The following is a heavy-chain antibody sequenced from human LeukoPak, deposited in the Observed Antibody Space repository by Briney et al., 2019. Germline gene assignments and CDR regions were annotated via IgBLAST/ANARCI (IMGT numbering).Heavy chain of an antibody. J-gene: IGHJ5*02. CDR1: GFTFSIYW. Sequence: GGSLRLSCAASGFTFSIYWMSWVRQAPGKGLEWVANIKQDGSEKYYVDFVKGRFTISRDNAKNSLYLQMNSLRAEDTAVYYCAREGFDWNSRAFDPWGQGTLVTVSS. D-gene: IGHD1-7*01. CDR3: AREGFDWNSRAFDP. V-gene: IGHV3-7*01. CDR2: IKQDGSEK.